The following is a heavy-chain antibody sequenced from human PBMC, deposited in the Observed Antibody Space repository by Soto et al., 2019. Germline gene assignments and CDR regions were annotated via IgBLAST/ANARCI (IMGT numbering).Heavy chain of an antibody. Sequence: AAVKVSCTTSGYTFTSYGISWVLQAPGEGFEWMGWISAYNGNTNYAQKRQGRVTMTTDTSTSTAYMELRSLRSDDTAVYYCASAHCSGCSFFSRAFDIWGQGTMVTVSS. CDR3: ASAHCSGCSFFSRAFDI. D-gene: IGHD2-15*01. CDR1: GYTFTSYG. CDR2: ISAYNGNT. V-gene: IGHV1-18*01. J-gene: IGHJ3*02.